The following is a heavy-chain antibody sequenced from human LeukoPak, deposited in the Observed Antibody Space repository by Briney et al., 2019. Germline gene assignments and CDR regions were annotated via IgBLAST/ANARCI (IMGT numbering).Heavy chain of an antibody. Sequence: SETLSLTCTVSGGSISSGGYYWSWIRQPPGKGLEWIGYIYHSGSTYYNPSLKSRVTISVDRSKNQFSLKLSSVTAADTAVYYCARGFEYSSSFYSPRAFDIWGQGTMVTVSS. CDR3: ARGFEYSSSFYSPRAFDI. CDR1: GGSISSGGYY. CDR2: IYHSGST. V-gene: IGHV4-30-2*01. J-gene: IGHJ3*02. D-gene: IGHD6-6*01.